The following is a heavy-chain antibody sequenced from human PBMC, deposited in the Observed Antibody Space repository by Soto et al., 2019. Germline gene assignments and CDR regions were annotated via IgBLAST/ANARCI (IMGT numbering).Heavy chain of an antibody. CDR2: IIPIFGTA. CDR1: GSTFSSYA. D-gene: IGHD3-3*01. Sequence: SVKVSCKASGSTFSSYAISWVRQAPGQGLEWMGGIIPIFGTANYAQKFQGRVTITADESTSTAYMELSSLRSEDTAVYYCARVSPRICGVVIGVSHTFDRRGKGTRVSVAS. CDR3: ARVSPRICGVVIGVSHTFDR. J-gene: IGHJ5*02. V-gene: IGHV1-69*13.